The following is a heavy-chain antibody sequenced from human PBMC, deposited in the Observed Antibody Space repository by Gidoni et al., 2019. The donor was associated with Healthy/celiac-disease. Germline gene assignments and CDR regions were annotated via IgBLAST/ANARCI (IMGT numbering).Heavy chain of an antibody. CDR3: AKAATYYYDSGYDY. CDR1: GFTFSRYG. V-gene: IGHV3-30*18. Sequence: QVQLVESGGGVVQPGRSMRLSCAAAGFTFSRYGMHWVRQAPGKGLEWVAVISYDGSTKYYTDSVKGRFTISRDNSKNTLYLQMNSLRAEDTAVYYCAKAATYYYDSGYDYWGQGTLVTVSS. J-gene: IGHJ4*02. CDR2: ISYDGSTK. D-gene: IGHD3-22*01.